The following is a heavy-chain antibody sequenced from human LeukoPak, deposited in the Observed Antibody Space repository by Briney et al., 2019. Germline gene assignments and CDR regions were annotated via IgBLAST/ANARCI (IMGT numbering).Heavy chain of an antibody. J-gene: IGHJ4*02. Sequence: SETLSLTCTVSGGSISSYYWSWIRQPPGKGLEWIGYIYCSGSTNYNPSLKSRVTISVDTSKNQFSLKLSSVTAADTAVYYCAAPRDGYNLGYWGRGTLVTVSS. CDR1: GGSISSYY. D-gene: IGHD5-24*01. CDR2: IYCSGST. V-gene: IGHV4-59*08. CDR3: AAPRDGYNLGY.